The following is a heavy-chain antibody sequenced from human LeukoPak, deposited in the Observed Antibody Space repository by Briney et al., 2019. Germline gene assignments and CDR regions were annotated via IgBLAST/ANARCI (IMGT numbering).Heavy chain of an antibody. CDR1: GYTVTSYV. Sequence: GASVKVSCKASGYTVTSYVISWVRQAPGQGLEWMGWVSAYNGNTNYAQKLQGRVIMTTDTSTSTAYMELRSLRSDDTAVYYCARDGIAATADAFDIWGQGTMVTVSS. J-gene: IGHJ3*02. V-gene: IGHV1-18*01. CDR3: ARDGIAATADAFDI. D-gene: IGHD6-13*01. CDR2: VSAYNGNT.